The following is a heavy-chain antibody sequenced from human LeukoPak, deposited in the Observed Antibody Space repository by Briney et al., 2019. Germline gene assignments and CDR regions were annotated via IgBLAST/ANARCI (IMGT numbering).Heavy chain of an antibody. CDR3: AINGRWLQDHRAFAI. CDR2: IYPGDSDT. V-gene: IGHV5-51*01. CDR1: GYFFTNYW. J-gene: IGHJ3*02. D-gene: IGHD5-24*01. Sequence: GESLKISCKGSGYFFTNYWISWVRQMPGKGLEWMGTIYPGDSDTTYSPSFQGQVTISVDKSTSSAYLQWSSLKPSDTAIYYCAINGRWLQDHRAFAIWGLGTVVTVSS.